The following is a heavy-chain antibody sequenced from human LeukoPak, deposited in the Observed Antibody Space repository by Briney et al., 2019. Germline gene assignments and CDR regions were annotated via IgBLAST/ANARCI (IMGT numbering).Heavy chain of an antibody. CDR3: AKVRDSIQGPVGALDY. D-gene: IGHD1-26*01. V-gene: IGHV3-30*18. Sequence: GGSLRLSCAASGFTFSSYGMHWVRQAPGKGLEWVAVISYDGSNKYYADSVKGRFTISRDNSKNTLYLQMNSLRAEDTAVYYCAKVRDSIQGPVGALDYWGQGTLVTVSS. CDR2: ISYDGSNK. CDR1: GFTFSSYG. J-gene: IGHJ4*02.